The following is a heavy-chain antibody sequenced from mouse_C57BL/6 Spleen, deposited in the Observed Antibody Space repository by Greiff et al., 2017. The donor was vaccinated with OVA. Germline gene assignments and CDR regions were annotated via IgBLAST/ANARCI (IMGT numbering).Heavy chain of an antibody. CDR1: GYAFTNYL. CDR3: ARYLTGRYFDY. D-gene: IGHD4-1*01. J-gene: IGHJ2*01. Sequence: QVHVKQSGAELVRPGTSVKVSCKASGYAFTNYLIEWVKQRPGQGLEWIGVINPGSGGTNYNEKFKGKATLTADKSSSTANMQLSSLTSEDSAVYFCARYLTGRYFDYWGQGTTLTVSS. V-gene: IGHV1-54*01. CDR2: INPGSGGT.